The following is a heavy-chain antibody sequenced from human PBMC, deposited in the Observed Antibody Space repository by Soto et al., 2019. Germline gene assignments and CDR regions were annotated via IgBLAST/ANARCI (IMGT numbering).Heavy chain of an antibody. CDR2: ISGSGGST. CDR1: GFTFSSYA. CDR3: AKTSSYGDYGWDPSFDY. D-gene: IGHD4-17*01. Sequence: EVQLLESGGGLVQPGGSLRLSCAASGFTFSSYAMSWVRQAPGKGLEWVSAISGSGGSTYYADSVKGRFTISRDNSKNTLDLQMNSLRAEDTAVYYCAKTSSYGDYGWDPSFDYWGQGTLVTVSS. V-gene: IGHV3-23*01. J-gene: IGHJ4*02.